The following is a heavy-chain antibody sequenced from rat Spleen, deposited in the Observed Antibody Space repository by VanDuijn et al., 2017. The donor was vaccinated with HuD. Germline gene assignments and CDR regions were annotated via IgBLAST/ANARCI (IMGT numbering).Heavy chain of an antibody. Sequence: KESGPXXVQXXXTLXXXCTXXGFXXXNYXXXWVRQPPGKGLEGIAAKWGGGSTHYNSVFKSRLSISRDTSKSQVLLKMNSLQTEDTAMYFCAREGPFNPFAYWGQGTLVTVSS. V-gene: IGHV2-15*01. CDR2: KWGGGST. J-gene: IGHJ3*01. CDR3: AREGPFNPFAY. CDR1: GFXXXNYX. D-gene: IGHD1-3*01.